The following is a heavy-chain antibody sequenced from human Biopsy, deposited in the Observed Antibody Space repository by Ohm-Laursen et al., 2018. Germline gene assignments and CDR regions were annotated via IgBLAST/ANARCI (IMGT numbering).Heavy chain of an antibody. CDR2: IYYSGST. Sequence: SDTLSLTCTVSGGSIGSFFWSWIRQPPGKGLEWIGYIYYSGSTNYNPSLKSRVTISVDRSKNHFSLELSSVTAADTAVYYCARVGVGAPSIDYFDYWGQGALVTVSS. CDR1: GGSIGSFF. D-gene: IGHD1-26*01. J-gene: IGHJ4*02. CDR3: ARVGVGAPSIDYFDY. V-gene: IGHV4-59*07.